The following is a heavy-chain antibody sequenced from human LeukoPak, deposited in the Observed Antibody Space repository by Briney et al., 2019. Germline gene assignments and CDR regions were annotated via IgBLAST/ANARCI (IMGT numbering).Heavy chain of an antibody. Sequence: ASVSVSSTPSGYTFTVYYTQCVPHTPGQGRERMGWINPNSVGTNYAQTFQGRVTMTRDTSISTAYMELSRLRSDDTAVYYCARGGVVPAAIMYNWFDPWGQGTLVTVSS. V-gene: IGHV1-2*02. CDR2: INPNSVGT. J-gene: IGHJ5*02. D-gene: IGHD2-2*01. CDR1: GYTFTVYY. CDR3: ARGGVVPAAIMYNWFDP.